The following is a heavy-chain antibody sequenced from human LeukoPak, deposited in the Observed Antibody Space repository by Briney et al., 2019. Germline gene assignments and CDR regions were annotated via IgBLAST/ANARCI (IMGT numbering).Heavy chain of an antibody. Sequence: PSETLSLTCTVSGGSISSYYWSWIRQPPGKGLEWLVYIYYSGSTNYNPSLKSRVTISVDTSKNQFSLKLSSVTAADTAVYYCARGGDYYYDSSGYYQPYDYWGQGTLVTVSS. V-gene: IGHV4-59*01. D-gene: IGHD3-22*01. CDR3: ARGGDYYYDSSGYYQPYDY. J-gene: IGHJ4*02. CDR1: GGSISSYY. CDR2: IYYSGST.